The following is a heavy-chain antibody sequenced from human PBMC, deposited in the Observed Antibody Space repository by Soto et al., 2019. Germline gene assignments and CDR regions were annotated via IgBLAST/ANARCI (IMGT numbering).Heavy chain of an antibody. D-gene: IGHD2-8*01. V-gene: IGHV1-46*01. CDR1: GYTFTHYY. CDR3: ARPPFPGCINGVCYPCDH. CDR2: INPSGGST. J-gene: IGHJ4*02. Sequence: QVQLVQSGAEVKKPGASVKVSCKASGYTFTHYYIHWVRQAPGQGLEWMGMINPSGGSTDYAQKFQGRVNMTQNTSTTTVYMELSSLRADDTAVYYCARPPFPGCINGVCYPCDHWGPGTLGSVSS.